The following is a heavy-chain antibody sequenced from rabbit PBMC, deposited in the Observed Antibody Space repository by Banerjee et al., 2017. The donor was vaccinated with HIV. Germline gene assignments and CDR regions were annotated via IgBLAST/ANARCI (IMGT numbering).Heavy chain of an antibody. CDR2: IYTGDGST. CDR3: ARAPVSTSYGMDL. V-gene: IGHV1S40*01. J-gene: IGHJ6*01. D-gene: IGHD4-2*01. CDR1: GFSFSSSYY. Sequence: QSLEESGGDLVQPEGSLTLTCTASGFSFSSSYYMCWVRQAPGKGLEWIACIYTGDGSTYYASWVNGRFTISKTSSTTVTLQMTGLTAADTATYFCARAPVSTSYGMDLWGPGTLVTVS.